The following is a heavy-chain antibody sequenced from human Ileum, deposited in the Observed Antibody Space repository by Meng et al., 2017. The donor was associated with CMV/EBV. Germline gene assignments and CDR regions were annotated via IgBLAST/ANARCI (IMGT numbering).Heavy chain of an antibody. J-gene: IGHJ4*02. CDR1: GYTFTGHF. CDR3: AKGPSRDAPHFDH. CDR2: INPNTGTA. Sequence: KASGYTFTGHFMHWVRQAPGQGLEWMGWINPNTGTALSPHHFPGRVTMTRDTSISTAYMDLSGLTSDDTAVYYCAKGPSRDAPHFDHWGQGTLVTVSS. V-gene: IGHV1-2*07.